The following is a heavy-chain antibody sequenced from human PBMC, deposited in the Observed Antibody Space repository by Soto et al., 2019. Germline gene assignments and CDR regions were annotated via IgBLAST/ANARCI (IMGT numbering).Heavy chain of an antibody. CDR1: GFILSNYW. Sequence: EVQLVESGGGLVQPGGSLGLSCAASGFILSNYWMIWVRQAPGKGLEWVADIREDGSLKYYLDSVSGRFTISRDNTKNSLYLQMDSLRVEDTAVYYCTRDRNYFDSSGNFYDAFDIWGQGTMVTVSS. D-gene: IGHD3-22*01. V-gene: IGHV3-7*05. CDR2: IREDGSLK. CDR3: TRDRNYFDSSGNFYDAFDI. J-gene: IGHJ3*02.